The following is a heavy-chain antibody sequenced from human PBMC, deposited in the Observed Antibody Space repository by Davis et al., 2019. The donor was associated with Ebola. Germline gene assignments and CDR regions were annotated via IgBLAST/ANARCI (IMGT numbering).Heavy chain of an antibody. V-gene: IGHV4-38-2*02. CDR2: IYHSGST. Sequence: PSETLSLTYTVSGYSISGGSYWGWVRQPPGKGLEWIGSIYHSGSTYYNPSLKSRVIISVDTSKNQFSLKLSSVTAADTAVYYCARDFTKGYDFDYWGQGTLVTVSS. D-gene: IGHD5-12*01. CDR1: GYSISGGSY. J-gene: IGHJ4*02. CDR3: ARDFTKGYDFDY.